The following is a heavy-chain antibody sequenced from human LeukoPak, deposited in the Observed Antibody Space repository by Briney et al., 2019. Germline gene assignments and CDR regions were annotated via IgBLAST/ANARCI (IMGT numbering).Heavy chain of an antibody. CDR1: GFTFSSYE. Sequence: GGSLRLSCSASGFTFSSYEMNWVRQAPGKGLEWISYISSSGSTIYYADSVKGRLTLSSDNDNHTLYLQMDSLSAEDTVMYYCARSMGGSRELWGQGTLVTVSP. V-gene: IGHV3-48*03. D-gene: IGHD1-26*01. CDR2: ISSSGSTI. J-gene: IGHJ4*02. CDR3: ARSMGGSREL.